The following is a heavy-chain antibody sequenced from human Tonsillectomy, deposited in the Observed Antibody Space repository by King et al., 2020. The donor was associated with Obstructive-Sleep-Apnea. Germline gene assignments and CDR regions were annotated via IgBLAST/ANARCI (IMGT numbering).Heavy chain of an antibody. Sequence: QWQLVQSGGGVVQPGRSLRLSCAASGFTFSTSAIHWVRQAPGKGLEWVAVISYDGSNKYYADSVKGRFTISRDNSKNTLYLQMSSLRVEDTAVYYCAGDDIAAAGEYFQHWGQGTLVTVSS. CDR2: ISYDGSNK. D-gene: IGHD6-13*01. CDR3: AGDDIAAAGEYFQH. CDR1: GFTFSTSA. J-gene: IGHJ1*01. V-gene: IGHV3-30-3*01.